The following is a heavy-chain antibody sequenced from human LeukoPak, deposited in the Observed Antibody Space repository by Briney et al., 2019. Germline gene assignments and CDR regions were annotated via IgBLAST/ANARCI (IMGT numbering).Heavy chain of an antibody. Sequence: ASVKVSCKVSGYTLTELSMHWVRQAPGKGLEWMGGFDPEDGETIYAQKFQGRVTMTEDTSTDTAYMELSSLRSEDTAVYYCATVGRSNDYGDYEGGWYFDYWGQGTLVTVSS. V-gene: IGHV1-24*01. CDR2: FDPEDGET. D-gene: IGHD4-17*01. CDR3: ATVGRSNDYGDYEGGWYFDY. J-gene: IGHJ4*02. CDR1: GYTLTELS.